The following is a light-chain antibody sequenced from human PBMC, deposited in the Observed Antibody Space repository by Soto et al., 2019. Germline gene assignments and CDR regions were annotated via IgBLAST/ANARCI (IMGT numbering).Light chain of an antibody. V-gene: IGKV3-15*01. Sequence: EIVMTQSPVTLSVSPGERATLSCRAGQSFTNSYLAWYHQKPGQAPRLLIFGASTRAAGIPARFSGSGSGTEFTLTISSLQSEDFAVYYCQQYSNWPLTFGGGTKVDI. CDR1: QSFTNSY. CDR3: QQYSNWPLT. J-gene: IGKJ4*01. CDR2: GAS.